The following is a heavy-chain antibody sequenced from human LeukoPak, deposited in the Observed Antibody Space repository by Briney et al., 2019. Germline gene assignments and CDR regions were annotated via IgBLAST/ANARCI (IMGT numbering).Heavy chain of an antibody. CDR2: ISYDGSNK. V-gene: IGHV3-30-3*01. J-gene: IGHJ4*02. CDR3: ARDSPGAETHYDFWSGYYIGYFDY. CDR1: GFTFSSYA. D-gene: IGHD3-3*01. Sequence: GGSLRLSCAASGFTFSSYAMHWVRQAPGKGLEWVAVISYDGSNKYYADSVKGRFTISRDNSKNTLYLQTNSLRAEDTAVYYCARDSPGAETHYDFWSGYYIGYFDYWGQGTLVTVSS.